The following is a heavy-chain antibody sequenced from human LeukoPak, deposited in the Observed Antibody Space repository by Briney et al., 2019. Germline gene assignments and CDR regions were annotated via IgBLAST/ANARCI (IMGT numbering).Heavy chain of an antibody. Sequence: ASVKVSCKASGGTFSSYAISWVRQAPGQGLEWMGGIIPIFGTANYAQKFLGRVTITADKSTCTAYMELSSLRSEDTAVYYCTNSGYDLAYLDYWGQGTLVTVSS. J-gene: IGHJ4*02. V-gene: IGHV1-69*06. CDR3: TNSGYDLAYLDY. CDR1: GGTFSSYA. D-gene: IGHD5-12*01. CDR2: IIPIFGTA.